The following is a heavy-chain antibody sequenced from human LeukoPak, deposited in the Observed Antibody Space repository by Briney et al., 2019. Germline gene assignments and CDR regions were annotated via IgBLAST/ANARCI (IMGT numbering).Heavy chain of an antibody. V-gene: IGHV4-38-2*01. CDR3: ARSQRIVVVPAAIVDYYYYMDV. CDR2: IYTSGST. D-gene: IGHD2-2*01. J-gene: IGHJ6*03. Sequence: SETLSLTCAVSGYSITSGYYWGWIRQPPGKGLEWIGRIYTSGSTNYNPSLKSRVTMSVDTSKNQFSLKLSSVTAADTAVYYCARSQRIVVVPAAIVDYYYYMDVWGKGTAVTVSS. CDR1: GYSITSGYY.